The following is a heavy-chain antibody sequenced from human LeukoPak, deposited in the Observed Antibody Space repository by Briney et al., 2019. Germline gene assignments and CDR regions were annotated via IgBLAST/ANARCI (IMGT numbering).Heavy chain of an antibody. V-gene: IGHV4-59*01. CDR2: IYYSGNT. J-gene: IGHJ2*01. D-gene: IGHD2/OR15-2a*01. Sequence: SETLPLTCTVSGGSSSDYYCSWIRQPPGKGLEWLGYIYYSGNTNYNPSLKSRVTISVDTSKNQFSLRLSSVTAADTAVYYCARHTYPGRYFDLWGRGNLVTVSS. CDR3: ARHTYPGRYFDL. CDR1: GGSSSDYY.